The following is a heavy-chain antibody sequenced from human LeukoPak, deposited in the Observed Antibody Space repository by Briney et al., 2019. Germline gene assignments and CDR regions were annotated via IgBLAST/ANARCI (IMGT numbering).Heavy chain of an antibody. Sequence: ASVKVSCKASGYTFTGYYMRWVRQAPGQGLEWMGWINPNSGGTNYAQKFQGRVTMTRDTSISTAYMELSRLRSDDTAVYYCARSSSSSSTYWDYWGQGTLVTVSS. CDR3: ARSSSSSSTYWDY. CDR2: INPNSGGT. V-gene: IGHV1-2*02. J-gene: IGHJ4*02. CDR1: GYTFTGYY. D-gene: IGHD6-13*01.